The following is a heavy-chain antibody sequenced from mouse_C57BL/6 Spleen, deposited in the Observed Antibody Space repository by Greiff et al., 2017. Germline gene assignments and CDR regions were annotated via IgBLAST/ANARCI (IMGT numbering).Heavy chain of an antibody. CDR1: GYTFTEYT. V-gene: IGHV1-62-2*01. CDR2: INAGGGSI. CDR3: ARHEGQLGGAMDD. Sequence: VKLLQSGADLVKPGASVKLSCTASGYTFTEYTIYWVHQRPGQGLEWIARINAGGGSIKYHENLKDKVTLTADKSYSTVYMELSRLTSEDSAVYFCARHEGQLGGAMDDWGQGTSVTVSS. D-gene: IGHD3-3*01. J-gene: IGHJ4*01.